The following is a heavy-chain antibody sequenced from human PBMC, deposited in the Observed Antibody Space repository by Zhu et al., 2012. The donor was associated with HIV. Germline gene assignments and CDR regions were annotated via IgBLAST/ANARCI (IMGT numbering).Heavy chain of an antibody. CDR3: ARLRDTSGYYYPFDY. Sequence: QVQLQESGPGLVKPSETLSLTCSVSGGSTNSHYWNWIRQPPGKGLEWIGYVFCTGTTSYNPSLKSRLTISLDMSRNQFSLKLTSVTAADTAVYYCARLRDTSGYYYPFDYWGQGSLVTVSS. D-gene: IGHD3-22*01. CDR1: GGSTNSHY. J-gene: IGHJ4*02. V-gene: IGHV4-59*11. CDR2: VFCTGTT.